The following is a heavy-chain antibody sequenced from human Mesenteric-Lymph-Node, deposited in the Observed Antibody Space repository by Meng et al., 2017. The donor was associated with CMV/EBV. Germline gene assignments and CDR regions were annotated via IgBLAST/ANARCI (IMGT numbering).Heavy chain of an antibody. CDR3: VRGYRNKNFDF. CDR2: INSDGSST. V-gene: IGHV3-74*01. D-gene: IGHD5-18*01. J-gene: IGHJ4*02. CDR1: GFTFSSYW. Sequence: GGSLRLSCAASGFTFSSYWMHWVRQAPGKGLVWVSRINSDGSSTSYADSVKGRFTISRDNAKNTLYLQMNSLRAEDTALYYCVRGYRNKNFDFWGQGTLVTVSS.